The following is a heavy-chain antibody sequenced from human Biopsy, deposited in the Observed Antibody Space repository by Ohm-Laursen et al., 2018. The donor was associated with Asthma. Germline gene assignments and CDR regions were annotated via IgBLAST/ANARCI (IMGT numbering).Heavy chain of an antibody. V-gene: IGHV1-69*06. CDR2: IMTVFGTT. D-gene: IGHD4-17*01. J-gene: IGHJ4*02. Sequence: SVKVSCKAPGGTFSNFAISWVRQAPGQGLEWLGGIMTVFGTTNYAQRFQGRVTITADIFTRTVYMELSSLSSDDTAVYYCESDFPKDYVRYNFQFWGQGTLVTVSS. CDR3: ESDFPKDYVRYNFQF. CDR1: GGTFSNFA.